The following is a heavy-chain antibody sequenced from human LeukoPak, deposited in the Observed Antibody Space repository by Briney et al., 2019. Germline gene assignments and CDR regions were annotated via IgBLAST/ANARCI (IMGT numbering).Heavy chain of an antibody. D-gene: IGHD4-11*01. J-gene: IGHJ6*03. Sequence: ASVTVSFTGSGGTFTIYAISWVREGPGQGLEWVGGIIPIFGTANYAQKFQGRVTITTDESTNTAYMELSSLRSEDTAVYYCAIDYSNYPNYYYYMDVWGKGTTVTVSS. CDR2: IIPIFGTA. CDR3: AIDYSNYPNYYYYMDV. V-gene: IGHV1-69*05. CDR1: GGTFTIYA.